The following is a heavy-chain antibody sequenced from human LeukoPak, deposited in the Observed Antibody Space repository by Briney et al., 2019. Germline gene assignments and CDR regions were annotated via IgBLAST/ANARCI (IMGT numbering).Heavy chain of an antibody. CDR3: ARDPGLGYYDSSGFFDY. V-gene: IGHV3-33*08. CDR1: GFTVSDNY. Sequence: PGGSLRLSCAASGFTVSDNYMTWVRQAPGKGLEWVAVIWYDGSSKYYADSVKGRFTISRDNSKNTLYLQMNSLRAEDTAVYYCARDPGLGYYDSSGFFDYWGRGTLVTVSS. CDR2: IWYDGSSK. D-gene: IGHD3-22*01. J-gene: IGHJ4*02.